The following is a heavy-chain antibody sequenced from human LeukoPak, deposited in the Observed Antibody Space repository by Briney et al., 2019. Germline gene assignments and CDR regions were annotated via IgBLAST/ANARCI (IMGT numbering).Heavy chain of an antibody. CDR3: ARTGIAVASTYYFDY. V-gene: IGHV1-18*01. D-gene: IGHD6-19*01. CDR1: GYTFTSYG. CDR2: ISAYNGNT. Sequence: ASVKVSCKASGYTFTSYGISWVQQAPGQGLEWMGWISAYNGNTNYAQKLQGRVTMTTDTSTSTAYMELRSLRSDDTAVYYCARTGIAVASTYYFDYWGQGTLVTVSP. J-gene: IGHJ4*02.